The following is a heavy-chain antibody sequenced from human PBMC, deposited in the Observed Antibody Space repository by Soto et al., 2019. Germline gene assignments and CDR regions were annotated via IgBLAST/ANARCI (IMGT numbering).Heavy chain of an antibody. V-gene: IGHV4-59*08. Sequence: SETLSLTCTVSGGSISSYYWSWNRQPPGKGLEWIGYIYYSGSTNYNPSLKSRVTISVDTSKNQFSLKLSSVTAADTAVYYCARYYYGSGSYYFDYWGQGTLVTVSS. J-gene: IGHJ4*02. CDR2: IYYSGST. CDR1: GGSISSYY. CDR3: ARYYYGSGSYYFDY. D-gene: IGHD3-10*01.